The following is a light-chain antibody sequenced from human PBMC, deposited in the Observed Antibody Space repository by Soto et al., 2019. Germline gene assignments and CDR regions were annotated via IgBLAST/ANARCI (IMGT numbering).Light chain of an antibody. CDR1: NNDVGASNY. CDR2: EVS. V-gene: IGLV2-8*01. CDR3: SSYAGSNNLNVV. J-gene: IGLJ2*01. Sequence: QSALTQPPSASGSPGQSVTISCTGTNNDVGASNYVSWYQHHPGKAPKLMLFEVSKRPSGVPDRFSGSKSGNTASLTVSGLQAEDEDDYYCSSYAGSNNLNVVFAGGTKVTVL.